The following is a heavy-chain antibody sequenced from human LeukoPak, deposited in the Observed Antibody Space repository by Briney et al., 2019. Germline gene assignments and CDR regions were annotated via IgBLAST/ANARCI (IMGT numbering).Heavy chain of an antibody. V-gene: IGHV3-23*01. CDR3: AKDNSGNFLSPFDY. Sequence: GGSLRLSCAASGFTFSNYAMTWVRQSPGKGLEWVSTISGSGGDTYYADSVKGRFTMSRDNSKNTLDLQMSSLRAEDTAIYYCAKDNSGNFLSPFDYWGQGTLVAVS. D-gene: IGHD1-26*01. J-gene: IGHJ4*02. CDR2: ISGSGGDT. CDR1: GFTFSNYA.